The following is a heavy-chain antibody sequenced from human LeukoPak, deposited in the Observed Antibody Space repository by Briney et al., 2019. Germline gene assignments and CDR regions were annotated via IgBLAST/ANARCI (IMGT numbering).Heavy chain of an antibody. D-gene: IGHD2-21*02. CDR2: INPNSGGA. CDR1: GYTFTGYY. Sequence: ASVKVSCKASGYTFTGYYMHWVRQAPGQGLGLMGRINPNSGGANYAQKFQGRVTMTRATSISTAYMELSRLRSDDTAVYYCARDFCGGDCYSRSTYMDVWGKGTTVTVSS. V-gene: IGHV1-2*06. CDR3: ARDFCGGDCYSRSTYMDV. J-gene: IGHJ6*04.